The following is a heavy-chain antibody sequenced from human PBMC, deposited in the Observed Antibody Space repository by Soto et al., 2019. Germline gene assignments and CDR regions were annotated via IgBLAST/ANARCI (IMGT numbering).Heavy chain of an antibody. D-gene: IGHD3-22*01. Sequence: ASVKVSCKASGYTFTSYAMHCVRQAPGQMLEWMGWINACNGNTKYSQKFQGRVTITRDTSASTAYMELSSLRSEDTAVYYCARIRSLVSSGYYAYWGQGTLVTVSS. CDR3: ARIRSLVSSGYYAY. J-gene: IGHJ4*02. CDR2: INACNGNT. CDR1: GYTFTSYA. V-gene: IGHV1-3*01.